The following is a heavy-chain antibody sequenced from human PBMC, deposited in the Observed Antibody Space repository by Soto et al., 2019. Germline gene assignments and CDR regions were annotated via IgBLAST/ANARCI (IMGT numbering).Heavy chain of an antibody. CDR2: ISPYNGKT. CDR1: GYNFTNYG. D-gene: IGHD2-15*01. J-gene: IGHJ3*02. Sequence: QAQLVQSGAEVKKPGASVNISCKASGYNFTNYGFIWVRQAPGHGLEWVGWISPYNGKTEYAQNLQGRVTMTRDKPTSTAYMELRSLRSDDTAVYYCARDIYGGNCCDAFDIWGQGTMVTVSS. V-gene: IGHV1-18*01. CDR3: ARDIYGGNCCDAFDI.